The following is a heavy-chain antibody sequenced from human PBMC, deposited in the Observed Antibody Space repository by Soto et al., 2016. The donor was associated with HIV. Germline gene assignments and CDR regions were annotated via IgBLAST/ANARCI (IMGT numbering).Heavy chain of an antibody. J-gene: IGHJ3*02. Sequence: EVQVLESGGDLVQPGGSLRLSCAASGFTFSSYAMSWVRQAPGKGLEWVSGISSNGGSTYYTDSVKGRFTIPRDNSKNTLYVQMNSLRAEDTAVYYCARLPTGIKDAFDIWGQGTMVTVSS. V-gene: IGHV3-23*01. CDR1: GFTFSSYA. CDR3: ARLPTGIKDAFDI. CDR2: ISSNGGST. D-gene: IGHD1-20*01.